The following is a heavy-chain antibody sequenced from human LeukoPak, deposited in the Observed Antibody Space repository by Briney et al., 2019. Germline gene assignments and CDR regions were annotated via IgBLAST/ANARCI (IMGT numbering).Heavy chain of an antibody. V-gene: IGHV4-34*01. Sequence: SETLSLTCAVYGGSFSGYYWSWIRQPPGKGLEWIGEINHSGSTNYNPSLKSRVTISVDTSKNQFSLKLSSVTAADTAVYYCARGFYDSSGYHRRYFQHWGQGTLVTVSS. CDR2: INHSGST. J-gene: IGHJ1*01. CDR1: GGSFSGYY. CDR3: ARGFYDSSGYHRRYFQH. D-gene: IGHD3-22*01.